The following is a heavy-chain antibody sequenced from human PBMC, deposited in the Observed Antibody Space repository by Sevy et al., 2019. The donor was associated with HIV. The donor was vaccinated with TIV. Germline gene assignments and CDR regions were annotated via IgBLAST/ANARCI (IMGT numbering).Heavy chain of an antibody. CDR1: GFTFSVYS. CDR3: VQEIGAKNHV. V-gene: IGHV3-21*01. D-gene: IGHD3-22*01. J-gene: IGHJ6*02. CDR2: ISSSFDI. Sequence: GESLKISCAASGFTFSVYSMNWVRQAPGKGLEWVSSISSSFDINYADSLKGRITVSRDNAKNELYLQMNSLRADDTAVYYCVQEIGAKNHVWGQGTTVTVS.